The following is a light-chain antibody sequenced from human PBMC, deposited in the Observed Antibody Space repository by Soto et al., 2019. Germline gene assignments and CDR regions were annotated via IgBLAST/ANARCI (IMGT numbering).Light chain of an antibody. CDR1: QDISNY. Sequence: DIQMTQSPSSLSASVGDRVTITCRTSQDISNYLAGYQQKPGKVPNLLIYAASTLQSGVPSRFSGSGSGTDFTPTISSLQPEEGATYYCQKYNNAPLTFGPGTKVDIK. CDR2: AAS. CDR3: QKYNNAPLT. V-gene: IGKV1-27*01. J-gene: IGKJ3*01.